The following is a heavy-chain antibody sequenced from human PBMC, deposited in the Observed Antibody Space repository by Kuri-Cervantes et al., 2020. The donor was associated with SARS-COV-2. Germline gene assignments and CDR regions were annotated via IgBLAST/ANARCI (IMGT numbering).Heavy chain of an antibody. D-gene: IGHD6-13*01. CDR2: IDQSGRT. J-gene: IGHJ4*02. CDR1: GGSFSGYY. V-gene: IGHV4-34*01. CDR3: AAAVGFFDY. Sequence: SQTLSLTCAVYGGSFSGYYWTWIRQPPGKGLEWIGEIDQSGRTNYNLSLKSRVTISVDTSKHQFSLRLSSLTAADTAIYYCAAAVGFFDYWGQGTLVTVSS.